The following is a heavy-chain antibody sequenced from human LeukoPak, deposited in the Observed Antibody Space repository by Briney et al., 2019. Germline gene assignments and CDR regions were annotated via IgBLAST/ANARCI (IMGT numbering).Heavy chain of an antibody. CDR1: GGSISSYY. D-gene: IGHD3-3*01. J-gene: IGHJ2*01. CDR3: AREDYDDSGAWYFDL. V-gene: IGHV4-59*12. CDR2: MYYSGST. Sequence: PSETLSLTCTVSGGSISSYYWSWIRQPPGKGLEWIGYMYYSGSTNYNPSLKSRVTISVDKSKNQFSLKLSSVTAADTAVYYCAREDYDDSGAWYFDLWGRGTLVTVSS.